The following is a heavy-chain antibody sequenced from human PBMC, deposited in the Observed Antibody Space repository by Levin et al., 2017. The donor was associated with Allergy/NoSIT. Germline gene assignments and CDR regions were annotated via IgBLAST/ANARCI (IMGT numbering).Heavy chain of an antibody. CDR2: IKQDGSEK. CDR3: ASLSIAVAGTPFDY. CDR1: GFTFSSYW. V-gene: IGHV3-7*01. J-gene: IGHJ4*02. D-gene: IGHD6-19*01. Sequence: GGSLRLSCAASGFTFSSYWMSWVRQAPGKGLEWVANIKQDGSEKYYVDSVKGRFTISRDNAKNSLYLQMNSLRAEDTAVYYCASLSIAVAGTPFDYWGQGTLVTVSS.